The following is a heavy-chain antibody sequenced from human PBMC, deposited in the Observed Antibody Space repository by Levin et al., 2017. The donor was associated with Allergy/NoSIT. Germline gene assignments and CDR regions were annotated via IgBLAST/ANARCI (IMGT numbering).Heavy chain of an antibody. V-gene: IGHV4-30-4*01. CDR2: IYHNGDA. J-gene: IGHJ5*02. CDR3: ARVGSSWKQLRLNWFDP. D-gene: IGHD1-1*01. Sequence: PSETLSLTCSVSGVSISNGAFFWSWVRQPPGTGLEWIGYIYHNGDAYYNPSLQSRVTMAVDTSENQLSLNLTSVTVADTAVYYCARVGSSWKQLRLNWFDPWGRGTLVKVSS. CDR1: GVSISNGAFF.